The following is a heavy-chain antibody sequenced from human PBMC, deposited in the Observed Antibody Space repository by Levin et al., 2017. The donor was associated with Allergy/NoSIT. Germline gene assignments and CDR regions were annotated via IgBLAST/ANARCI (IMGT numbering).Heavy chain of an antibody. CDR3: ARGFYSSSWYSPNMDV. D-gene: IGHD6-13*01. CDR2: INSDGSST. CDR1: GFTLSSYW. Sequence: GGSLRLSCAASGFTLSSYWMHWVRQGPGKGLVWVARINSDGSSTSYADSVKGRFTISRDNAKNTLYLQMNSLRAEDTAVYYCARGFYSSSWYSPNMDVWGQGTTVTVSS. V-gene: IGHV3-74*01. J-gene: IGHJ6*02.